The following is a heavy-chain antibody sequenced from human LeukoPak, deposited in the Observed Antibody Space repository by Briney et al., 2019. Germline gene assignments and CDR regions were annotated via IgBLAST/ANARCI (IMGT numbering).Heavy chain of an antibody. J-gene: IGHJ6*03. D-gene: IGHD1-14*01. CDR1: GFTFSNAW. CDR2: ISSSGSTI. CDR3: ARIGRKGYYYYYMDV. V-gene: IGHV3-48*04. Sequence: PGGSLRLSCAASGFTFSNAWMNWVRQAPGKGLEWVSYISSSGSTIYYADSVKGRFTISRDNAKNSLYLQMNSLRAEDTAVYYCARIGRKGYYYYYMDVWGKGTTVTISS.